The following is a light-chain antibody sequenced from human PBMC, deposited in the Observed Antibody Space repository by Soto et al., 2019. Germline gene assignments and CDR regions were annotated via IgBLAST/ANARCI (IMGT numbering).Light chain of an antibody. Sequence: IQLTQSTSSLSASVGDRVTITCRASQGISSYLAWYQQKPGKAPKLLIYAASTLQSEVPSRFSGSGSGTDFTLTISSLQPEDFATYYCQQLNSYPLTFGGGTKVEIK. V-gene: IGKV1-9*01. J-gene: IGKJ4*01. CDR3: QQLNSYPLT. CDR2: AAS. CDR1: QGISSY.